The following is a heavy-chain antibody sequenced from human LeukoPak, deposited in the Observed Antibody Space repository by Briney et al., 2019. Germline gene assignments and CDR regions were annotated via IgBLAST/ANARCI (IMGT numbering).Heavy chain of an antibody. Sequence: LRLSLAATAFTFGDYHMNWVGQSPRKELEWISNIRGTGVGSGSGVYYADSVRGRFTISRDDAKNSLFLQMNSLRVDDTAFYYCARDDKWGFDYWGQGALVTVSS. V-gene: IGHV3-11*04. CDR2: IRGTGVGSGSGV. CDR1: AFTFGDYH. D-gene: IGHD7-27*01. J-gene: IGHJ4*02. CDR3: ARDDKWGFDY.